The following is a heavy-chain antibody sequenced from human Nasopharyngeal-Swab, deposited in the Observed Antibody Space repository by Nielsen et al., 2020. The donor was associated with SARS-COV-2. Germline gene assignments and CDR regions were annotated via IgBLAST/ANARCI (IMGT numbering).Heavy chain of an antibody. Sequence: SETLSLTCTVSGGSISSSSYYWSWIRQPPGKGLEWIGYIYYSGSTNYNPSLKSRVTISVDTSKNQFSLKLSSVTAADTAVYYCARAGDYGGNHDFDYWGQGTLVTVSS. V-gene: IGHV4-61*01. CDR3: ARAGDYGGNHDFDY. CDR1: GGSISSSSYY. J-gene: IGHJ4*02. CDR2: IYYSGST. D-gene: IGHD4-23*01.